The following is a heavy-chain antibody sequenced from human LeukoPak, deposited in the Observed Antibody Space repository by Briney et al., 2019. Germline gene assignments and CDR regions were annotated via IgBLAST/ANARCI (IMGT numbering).Heavy chain of an antibody. CDR3: AILGYCSGGSCYEVFDY. CDR2: INPNSGGT. Sequence: ASVKVSCKASGYTFTGYYMHWVRQAPGQGLEWMGWINPNSGGTNYAQKFQGRVTMTRDTSISTAYMELSRLRSDDTAVYYCAILGYCSGGSCYEVFDYWGQGTLVTVSS. J-gene: IGHJ4*02. D-gene: IGHD2-15*01. V-gene: IGHV1-2*02. CDR1: GYTFTGYY.